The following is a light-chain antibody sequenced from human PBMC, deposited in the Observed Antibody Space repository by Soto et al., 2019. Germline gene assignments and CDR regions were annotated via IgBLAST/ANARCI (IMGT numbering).Light chain of an antibody. Sequence: EIVLTQSPGTLSLSPGERAILSCRASQSVSSSYLAWYQHKPGQAPRLLIYGASTRATGIPDRFSGSGSGTDFTLTISRLEPEDFAVYYCQQYGSSPPVTFGPGIKVDIK. V-gene: IGKV3-20*01. J-gene: IGKJ3*01. CDR2: GAS. CDR3: QQYGSSPPVT. CDR1: QSVSSSY.